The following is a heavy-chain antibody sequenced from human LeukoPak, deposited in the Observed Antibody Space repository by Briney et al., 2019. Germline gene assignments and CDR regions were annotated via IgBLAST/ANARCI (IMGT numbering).Heavy chain of an antibody. CDR3: AKRIAAAGHFDY. CDR1: GFNFRDYG. J-gene: IGHJ4*02. V-gene: IGHV3-30*02. CDR2: IRYDGNNK. Sequence: GGSLRLSCATSGFNFRDYGMHWVRQAPGKGLEWVAFIRYDGNNKYYADSVKGLFTISRDNSKNTLYLQMNSLRAEDTAVYYCAKRIAAAGHFDYWGQGTLVTVSS. D-gene: IGHD6-13*01.